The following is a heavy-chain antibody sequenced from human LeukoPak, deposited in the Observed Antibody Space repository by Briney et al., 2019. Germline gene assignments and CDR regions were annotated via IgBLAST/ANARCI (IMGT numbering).Heavy chain of an antibody. CDR2: INHSGST. CDR3: ASGMSIAARPYAYYFDY. J-gene: IGHJ4*02. CDR1: GGSFSGYY. Sequence: SETLSLTCAVYGGSFSGYYWSWIRQPPGKGLEWIGEINHSGSTNYNPSLKSRVTISVDTSKNQFSLKLSSVTAADTTVYYCASGMSIAARPYAYYFDYRGQGTLVTVSS. V-gene: IGHV4-34*01. D-gene: IGHD6-6*01.